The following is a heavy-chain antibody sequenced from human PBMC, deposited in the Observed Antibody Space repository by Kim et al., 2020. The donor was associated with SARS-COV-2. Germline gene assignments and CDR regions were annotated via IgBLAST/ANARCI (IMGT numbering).Heavy chain of an antibody. J-gene: IGHJ3*02. D-gene: IGHD3-16*01. CDR3: VRDRMGGAFDI. Sequence: GGSLRLSCATSGFTFSAYDMNWVRQAPGKGLEWLSFITKSSATIYYADSVQGRFTISRDNAKNSLYLQMNSLRDEYTALYYCVRDRMGGAFDIWGQGTM. CDR1: GFTFSAYD. CDR2: ITKSSATI. V-gene: IGHV3-48*02.